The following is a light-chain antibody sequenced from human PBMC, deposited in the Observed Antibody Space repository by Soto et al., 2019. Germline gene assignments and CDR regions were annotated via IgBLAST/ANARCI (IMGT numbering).Light chain of an antibody. CDR1: QSVSSSY. J-gene: IGKJ4*01. Sequence: EILLTQSPGTLSLSPGERATLSGRASQSVSSSYLAWYQQKPGQAPRLLIYDASSRATGIPARFSGSGSGTDFTLTISSLEPEDSAVYYCHQRHIWLTFGGGTKVDIK. V-gene: IGKV3D-20*02. CDR3: HQRHIWLT. CDR2: DAS.